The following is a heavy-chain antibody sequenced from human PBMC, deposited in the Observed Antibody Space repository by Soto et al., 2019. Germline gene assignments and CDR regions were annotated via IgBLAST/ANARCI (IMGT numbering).Heavy chain of an antibody. CDR2: IGPIPATA. Sequence: QVQPVQSGAEVKKPGSSVKVSCKASGGTFGSYAISWVRVAPGQGLQWMGGIGPIPATANYAQKFQGRVTIAPVKTTSTAYMELSSLRSEDPAAYYCARSQGTSTSLEIDYYYYYGMDVWGQGTTVTVSS. CDR3: ARSQGTSTSLEIDYYYYYGMDV. J-gene: IGHJ6*02. D-gene: IGHD2-2*01. V-gene: IGHV1-69*06. CDR1: GGTFGSYA.